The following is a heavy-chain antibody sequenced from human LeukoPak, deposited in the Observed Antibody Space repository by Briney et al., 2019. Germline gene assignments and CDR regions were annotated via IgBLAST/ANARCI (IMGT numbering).Heavy chain of an antibody. Sequence: GGSLRLSCAASGFTFSSYGMSWVRQAPGKGLEWVSSISSSSSYIYYADSVKGRLTISRDNAKNSLYLQMNSLRAEDTAVYYCARDRGTYYYDSSGPADYWGQGTLVTVSS. CDR3: ARDRGTYYYDSSGPADY. V-gene: IGHV3-21*01. J-gene: IGHJ4*02. D-gene: IGHD3-22*01. CDR1: GFTFSSYG. CDR2: ISSSSSYI.